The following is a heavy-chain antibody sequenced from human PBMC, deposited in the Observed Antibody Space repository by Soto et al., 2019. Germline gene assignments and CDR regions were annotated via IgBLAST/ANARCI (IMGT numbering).Heavy chain of an antibody. CDR1: GGTFSSYA. CDR3: ARRAGTGVTNWFDP. Sequence: ASVKVSCKASGGTFSSYAISWVRQAPGQGLEWMGGIIPIFGTANYAQKFQGRVTITADESTSTAYMELSSLRSEDTAVYYCARRAGTGVTNWFDPWGQGTLVTVSS. CDR2: IIPIFGTA. D-gene: IGHD6-13*01. J-gene: IGHJ5*02. V-gene: IGHV1-69*13.